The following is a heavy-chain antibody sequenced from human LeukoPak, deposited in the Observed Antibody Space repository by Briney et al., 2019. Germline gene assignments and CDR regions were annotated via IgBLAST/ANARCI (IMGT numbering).Heavy chain of an antibody. D-gene: IGHD5-12*01. CDR2: ISAYNGNT. CDR3: ARDTPRMVATFPFDY. J-gene: IGHJ4*02. CDR1: GYTFTSYG. V-gene: IGHV1-18*01. Sequence: GASVKVSCKASGYTFTSYGISWVRQAPGQGLEWMGWISAYNGNTNYAQKLRGRVTMTTDTSTSTAYMELRSLRSDDTAVYYCARDTPRMVATFPFDYWGQGTLVTVSS.